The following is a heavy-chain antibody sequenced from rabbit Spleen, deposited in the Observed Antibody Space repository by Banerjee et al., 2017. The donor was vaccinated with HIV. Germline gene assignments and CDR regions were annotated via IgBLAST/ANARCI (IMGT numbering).Heavy chain of an antibody. J-gene: IGHJ4*01. V-gene: IGHV1S45*01. CDR2: IDSGSGST. CDR1: GFSFSSSYD. D-gene: IGHD2-1*01. CDR3: ARGSATMTMVITGYYLSL. Sequence: QEQLEESGGDLVKPEGSLTLTCTASGFSFSSSYDMCWVRQAPGKGLEWIGCIDSGSGSTYYASWAKGRFTISKTSSTTVTLQMTSLTAADTATYFCARGSATMTMVITGYYLSLWGPGTLVTVS.